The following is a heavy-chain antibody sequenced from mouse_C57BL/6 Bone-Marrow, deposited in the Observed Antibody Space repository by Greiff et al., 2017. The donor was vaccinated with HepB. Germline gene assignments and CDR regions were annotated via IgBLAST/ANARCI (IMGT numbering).Heavy chain of an antibody. CDR2: SRNKANYYTT. D-gene: IGHD2-14*01. CDR1: GFTFSDFY. J-gene: IGHJ4*01. CDR3: AIDAGEYDNYAMYY. Sequence: EVQVVESGGGLVQSGRSLRLSCATSGFTFSDFYMEWVRHAQGKGLEWIAASRNKANYYTTEYRASVKGLLIVYRDTSKSILYLQRNALRAEDTAIYYCAIDAGEYDNYAMYYWGQGTSVTVSS. V-gene: IGHV7-1*01.